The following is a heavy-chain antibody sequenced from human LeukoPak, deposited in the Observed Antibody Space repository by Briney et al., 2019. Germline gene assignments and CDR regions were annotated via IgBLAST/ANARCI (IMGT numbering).Heavy chain of an antibody. CDR1: EFTFSDYA. D-gene: IGHD1-26*01. V-gene: IGHV3-30*01. CDR2: ISYDGSNK. J-gene: IGHJ4*02. Sequence: GGSLRLSCAASEFTFSDYAMHWVRQAPGKGLEWVTVISYDGSNKFYADSVKGRFTISRDNSKNTLYLQMNSLRAEDTAVYYCACIVGYWGQGTPVTVSS. CDR3: ACIVGY.